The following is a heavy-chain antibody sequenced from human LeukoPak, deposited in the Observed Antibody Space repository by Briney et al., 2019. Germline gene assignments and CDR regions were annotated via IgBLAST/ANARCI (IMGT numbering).Heavy chain of an antibody. CDR3: ARGDYDILTGYSHDAFDI. V-gene: IGHV3-30*02. D-gene: IGHD3-9*01. CDR2: IRYDGSNK. Sequence: PGGSLRLSCAASGFTFSSYGMHWARQAPGKGLEWVAFIRYDGSNKYYADSVKGRFTISRDNSKNTLYLQMNSLRAEDTAVYYCARGDYDILTGYSHDAFDIWGQGTMVTVSS. CDR1: GFTFSSYG. J-gene: IGHJ3*02.